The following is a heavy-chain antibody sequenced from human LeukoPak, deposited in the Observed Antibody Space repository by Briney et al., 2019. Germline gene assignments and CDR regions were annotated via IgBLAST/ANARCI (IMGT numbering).Heavy chain of an antibody. V-gene: IGHV2-70*04. Sequence: ESGPALVKPTQTLTLTCTFSGFPLSTTGMRVSWIRQPPGKALEWLARIDWDDDKFYNTSLKTRLTIFKDTSKNQVVLIMTNMDPVDTATYYCARAYDSSGYSSGYYFDYWGQGTLVTVSS. CDR2: IDWDDDK. D-gene: IGHD3-22*01. CDR1: GFPLSTTGMR. CDR3: ARAYDSSGYSSGYYFDY. J-gene: IGHJ4*02.